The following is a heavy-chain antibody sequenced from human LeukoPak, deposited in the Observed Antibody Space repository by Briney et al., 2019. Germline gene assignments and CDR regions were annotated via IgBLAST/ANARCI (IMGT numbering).Heavy chain of an antibody. D-gene: IGHD3-22*01. CDR1: GFTFSSYG. CDR3: AESHYYDSSGYFH. J-gene: IGHJ4*02. Sequence: GGSLRLSCAASGFTFSSYGMHWVRQAPGKGLEWVAVISYDGSNKYYADSVKGRFTISRDNSKNTLYLQMNSLRAEDTAVYYCAESHYYDSSGYFHWGQGTLVTVSS. CDR2: ISYDGSNK. V-gene: IGHV3-30*19.